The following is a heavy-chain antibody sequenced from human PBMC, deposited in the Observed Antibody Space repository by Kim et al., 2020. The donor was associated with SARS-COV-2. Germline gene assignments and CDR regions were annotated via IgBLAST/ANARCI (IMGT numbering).Heavy chain of an antibody. CDR1: GFTFSSYG. J-gene: IGHJ6*02. D-gene: IGHD1-26*01. CDR3: AKAVGTVMGYYYYGMDV. CDR2: ISYDGSNK. Sequence: RSLCSACAASGFTFSSYGMHWVRQAPGKGLEWVAVISYDGSNKYYADSVKGRFTISRDNSKNTLYLQMNSLRAEDTAVYYCAKAVGTVMGYYYYGMDVWGQGTKVTV. V-gene: IGHV3-30*18.